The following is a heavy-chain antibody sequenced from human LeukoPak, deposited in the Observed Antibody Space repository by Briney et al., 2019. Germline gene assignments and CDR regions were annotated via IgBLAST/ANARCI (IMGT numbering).Heavy chain of an antibody. Sequence: VTPSETLSLTCSVWGFSIRSYYWRWLRRPAGRGLEWIGRLYTSGSHNYNPSLKSRVTISVDTSKNQFSLKLSSVTAADTAVYYCARDGGVGAQYYFDYWGQGTLVTVSS. CDR3: ARDGGVGAQYYFDY. CDR2: LYTSGSH. J-gene: IGHJ4*02. D-gene: IGHD1-26*01. CDR1: GFSIRSYY. V-gene: IGHV4-4*07.